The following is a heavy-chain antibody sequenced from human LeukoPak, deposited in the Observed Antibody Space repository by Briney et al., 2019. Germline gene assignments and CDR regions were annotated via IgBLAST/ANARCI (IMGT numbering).Heavy chain of an antibody. J-gene: IGHJ4*02. V-gene: IGHV3-30*03. CDR3: AREGCSSTSCYVPVI. D-gene: IGHD2-2*01. CDR2: ISYDGSNK. Sequence: GRSLRLSCAASGFTFGSYGMHWVPQAPGKRLEWVAVISYDGSNKYYADSVKGRFTISRDNSKNTLYLQMNSLRAEDTAVYYCAREGCSSTSCYVPVIWGQGTLVTVSS. CDR1: GFTFGSYG.